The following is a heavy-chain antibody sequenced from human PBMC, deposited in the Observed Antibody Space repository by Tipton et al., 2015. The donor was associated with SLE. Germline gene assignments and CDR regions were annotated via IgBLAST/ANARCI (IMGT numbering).Heavy chain of an antibody. V-gene: IGHV3-23*01. CDR3: AKGRTYVDS. Sequence: SLRLSCPASGFSFSNYAMNWVRQAPGKGLVWVSGISGSGGTTNYADSVKGRFTISRDNSNNTLYLQMNSLRAEDTAVYYCAKGRTYVDSWGHGTLVPVSS. J-gene: IGHJ4*01. CDR1: GFSFSNYA. CDR2: ISGSGGTT.